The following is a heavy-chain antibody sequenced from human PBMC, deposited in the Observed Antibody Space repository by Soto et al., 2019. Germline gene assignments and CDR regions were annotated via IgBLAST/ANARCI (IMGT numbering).Heavy chain of an antibody. CDR1: GYTFTGYY. CDR3: ARKEASGWYRGSHYGMDV. CDR2: INPNSGGT. V-gene: IGHV1-2*02. J-gene: IGHJ6*02. Sequence: ASVKVSCKASGYTFTGYYMHCVRQAPGQGLEWMGWINPNSGGTNYAQKFQGRVTMTRDASISTAYMELSRLRSDDTAVYYCARKEASGWYRGSHYGMDVWGQGTTVTVSS. D-gene: IGHD6-19*01.